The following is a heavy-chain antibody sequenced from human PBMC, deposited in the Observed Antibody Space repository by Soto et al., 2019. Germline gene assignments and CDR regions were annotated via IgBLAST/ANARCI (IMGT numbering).Heavy chain of an antibody. CDR1: GFTFSSYA. Sequence: EVQLLESGGGLVQPGGSLRLSCAASGFTFSSYAMSWVRQAPGKGLEWVSAISGSGGSTYYADSVKGRFTISRDNSKNPLYLQMNSLRAEDTAVYYCAKDQGLNYYDSSGYPFDYWGQGTLVTVSS. CDR3: AKDQGLNYYDSSGYPFDY. D-gene: IGHD3-22*01. CDR2: ISGSGGST. J-gene: IGHJ4*02. V-gene: IGHV3-23*01.